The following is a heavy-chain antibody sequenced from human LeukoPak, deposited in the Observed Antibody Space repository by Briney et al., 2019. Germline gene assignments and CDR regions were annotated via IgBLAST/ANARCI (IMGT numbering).Heavy chain of an antibody. J-gene: IGHJ4*02. CDR1: GGSFSGYY. CDR2: INHSGST. Sequence: SETLSLTCAVYGGSFSGYYWSWIRQPPGKGLEWIGEINHSGSTNYNPSLKSRVTISVDTSKNQFSLKLSSVTAADTAVYYCASIQPGHSSGWYHYWGQGTLVTVSS. CDR3: ASIQPGHSSGWYHY. D-gene: IGHD6-19*01. V-gene: IGHV4-34*01.